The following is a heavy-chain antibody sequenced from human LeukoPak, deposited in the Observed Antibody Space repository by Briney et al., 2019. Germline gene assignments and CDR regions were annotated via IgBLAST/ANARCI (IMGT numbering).Heavy chain of an antibody. V-gene: IGHV4-59*01. CDR3: ARLWSEGNWENWFDP. D-gene: IGHD3-3*01. Sequence: SETLSLTCTVSGGSISSYYWSWLRQPPGKGLEWIGYIYYSGNTNYNPPLKSRVTISVDTSKNQFSLKLSSVTAADTAVYYCARLWSEGNWENWFDPWGQGTLVTVSS. J-gene: IGHJ5*02. CDR1: GGSISSYY. CDR2: IYYSGNT.